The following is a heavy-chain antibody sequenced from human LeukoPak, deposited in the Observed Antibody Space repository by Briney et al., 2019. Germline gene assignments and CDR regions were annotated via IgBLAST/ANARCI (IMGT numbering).Heavy chain of an antibody. CDR2: ISSSGSTI. J-gene: IGHJ3*02. CDR1: GFTFSDYY. Sequence: SGGSLRLSCAASGFTFSDYYMSWIRQAPGKGLEWVSYISSSGSTIYYADSVKGRFTISRDNAKNSLYLQMNSLRAEDTAVYYCARATYYYGSGSYPDDAFDIWGQGTMVTVSS. CDR3: ARATYYYGSGSYPDDAFDI. V-gene: IGHV3-11*01. D-gene: IGHD3-10*01.